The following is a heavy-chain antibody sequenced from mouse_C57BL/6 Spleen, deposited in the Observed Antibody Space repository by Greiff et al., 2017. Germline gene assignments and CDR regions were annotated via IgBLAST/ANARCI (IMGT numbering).Heavy chain of an antibody. V-gene: IGHV1-74*01. CDR1: GYTFTSYW. Sequence: QVQLQQPGAELVKPGASVKVSCKASGYTFTSYWMHWVKQRPGQGLEWIGRIHPSDSDTNYNQKFKGKATLTVDKSSSTAYMQLSSRTSADSAVYYCAISITTVVATDYWGQGTILTVSS. CDR3: AISITTVVATDY. D-gene: IGHD1-1*01. CDR2: IHPSDSDT. J-gene: IGHJ2*01.